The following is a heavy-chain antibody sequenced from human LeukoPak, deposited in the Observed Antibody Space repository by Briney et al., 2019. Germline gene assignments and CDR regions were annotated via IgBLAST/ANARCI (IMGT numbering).Heavy chain of an antibody. CDR3: ARVGIAAAVDY. D-gene: IGHD6-13*01. J-gene: IGHJ4*02. CDR2: IYYSGST. V-gene: IGHV4-39*07. CDR1: GGSNSSSSYY. Sequence: SETLSLTCTVSGGSNSSSSYYWGWIRQPPGKGLEWIGSIYYSGSTYYNPSLKSRVAISVDTSKNQFSLKLSSVTAADTAVYYCARVGIAAAVDYWGQGTLVTVSS.